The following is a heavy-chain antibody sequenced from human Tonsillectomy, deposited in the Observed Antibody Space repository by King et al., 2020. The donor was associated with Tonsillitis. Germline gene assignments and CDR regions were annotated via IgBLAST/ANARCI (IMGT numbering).Heavy chain of an antibody. J-gene: IGHJ4*02. CDR2: IGSSGRAI. V-gene: IGHV3-48*03. D-gene: IGHD5-12*01. CDR3: ARDSGYTIFDY. Sequence: VQLVESGGGLVQPGGSLRLSCAASGFTFSSYEMNWVRQAPGKGLEWVSYIGSSGRAIYYADSVKGRFTFSRDNAKNSLYLQMNSLRAEDTAVYYCARDSGYTIFDYWGQGTLVTVSS. CDR1: GFTFSSYE.